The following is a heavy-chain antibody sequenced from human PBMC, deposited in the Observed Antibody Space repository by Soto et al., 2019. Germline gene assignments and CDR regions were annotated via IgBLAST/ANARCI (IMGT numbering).Heavy chain of an antibody. J-gene: IGHJ5*01. V-gene: IGHV3-53*01. Sequence: GGSLRLSCAASGFTVSSNYMSWVRQAPGKGLEWVSVIYSGGSTYYADSVKGRFTISRDNSKNTLYLQMNSLRAEDTAVYYCARERAYLGFDSWGQGTLVTVSS. CDR3: ARERAYLGFDS. D-gene: IGHD2-21*01. CDR1: GFTVSSNY. CDR2: IYSGGST.